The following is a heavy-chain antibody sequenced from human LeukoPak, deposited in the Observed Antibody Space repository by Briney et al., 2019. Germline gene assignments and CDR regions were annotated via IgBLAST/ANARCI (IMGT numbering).Heavy chain of an antibody. D-gene: IGHD6-19*01. Sequence: ASAKVSCKASGYPFTGYYMHWVRQAPGQGLEWMGIINPNGGSTSYAQKFQGRVTMTRDTSTSTVYMELSSLTSEDTAVYYCARRLLSVTGPFDYWGQGTLVTVSS. V-gene: IGHV1-46*01. J-gene: IGHJ4*02. CDR2: INPNGGST. CDR1: GYPFTGYY. CDR3: ARRLLSVTGPFDY.